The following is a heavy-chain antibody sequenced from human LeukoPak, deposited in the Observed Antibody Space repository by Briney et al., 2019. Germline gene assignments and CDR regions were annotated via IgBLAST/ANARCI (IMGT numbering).Heavy chain of an antibody. J-gene: IGHJ5*02. CDR2: IKIDGSEK. V-gene: IGHV3-7*05. D-gene: IGHD6-13*01. Sequence: GGSLRLSCAASGFTFSTYWMAWVRQAPGKGLEWVANIKIDGSEKYYVDSVKGRFTISRDNAKNSLYLQMNSLRAEDTAVYYCARGYSSPNWFDPWGQGTLVTVSS. CDR3: ARGYSSPNWFDP. CDR1: GFTFSTYW.